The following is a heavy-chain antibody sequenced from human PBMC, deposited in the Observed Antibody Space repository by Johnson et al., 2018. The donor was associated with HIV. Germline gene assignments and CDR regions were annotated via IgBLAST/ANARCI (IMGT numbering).Heavy chain of an antibody. CDR1: GFTFDDYG. CDR2: IHWNGAGT. V-gene: IGHV3-20*04. D-gene: IGHD1-7*01. CDR3: ARDHTPVTGTTYHDAVEI. J-gene: IGHJ3*02. Sequence: VQLVESGGGLVQPGRSLRLSCAASGFTFDDYGLAWVRQAPGKGLEWVSGIHWNGAGTGYADSVKGRFTISRDNAKKSLYLQMNSLRAEDTALSYCARDHTPVTGTTYHDAVEIWGQGRMVTVSS.